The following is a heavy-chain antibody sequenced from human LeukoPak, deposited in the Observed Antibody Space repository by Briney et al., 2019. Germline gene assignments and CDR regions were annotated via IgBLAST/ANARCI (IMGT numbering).Heavy chain of an antibody. J-gene: IGHJ3*02. D-gene: IGHD6-6*01. CDR1: GGSISSGDYC. CDR2: IYYSGST. CDR3: ARHHSLGGSSSLDDAFDI. Sequence: SQTLSLTCTVSGGSISSGDYCWSWIRQPPGKGLEWIGYIYYSGSTYYNPSLKSRVTISVDTSKNQFSLKLSSVTAADTAVYYCARHHSLGGSSSLDDAFDIWGQGTMVTVSS. V-gene: IGHV4-30-4*08.